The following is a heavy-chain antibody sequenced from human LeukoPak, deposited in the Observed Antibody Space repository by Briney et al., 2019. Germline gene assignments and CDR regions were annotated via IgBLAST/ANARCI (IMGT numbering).Heavy chain of an antibody. CDR3: ARESDGSGRPLDY. CDR1: GFTFSSYW. Sequence: PGGSLRLSCAASGFTFSSYWMSWVRQAPGKGLEWVANIKQDGSEKYYVDSVKGRFTISRDNAKNSLYLQMNSLRAEDTAVYYCARESDGSGRPLDYWGQGTLVTVSS. CDR2: IKQDGSEK. D-gene: IGHD6-25*01. V-gene: IGHV3-7*01. J-gene: IGHJ4*02.